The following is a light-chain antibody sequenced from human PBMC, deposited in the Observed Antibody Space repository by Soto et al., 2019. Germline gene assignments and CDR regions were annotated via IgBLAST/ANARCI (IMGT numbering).Light chain of an antibody. CDR1: SSDVGSYNL. Sequence: QSALTQPASVSGSPGQSITISCTGTSSDVGSYNLVSWYQQHPDKAPKFMIYEATKRPSGVSNRFSGSKSGNTASLTISGLQAEDEADYYCCSYAGSSTYVFGTGTKVTVL. CDR3: CSYAGSSTYV. V-gene: IGLV2-23*01. CDR2: EAT. J-gene: IGLJ1*01.